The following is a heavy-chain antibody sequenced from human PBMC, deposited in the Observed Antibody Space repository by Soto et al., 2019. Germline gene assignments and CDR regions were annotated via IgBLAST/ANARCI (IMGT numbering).Heavy chain of an antibody. V-gene: IGHV1-69*01. J-gene: IGHJ4*02. CDR3: ARDTANIVGATAFDY. D-gene: IGHD1-26*01. Sequence: QVQLVQSGAEVRKPGSSVKVSCKASGGTFSSYAISWVRQAPGQGLEWMGGIIPIFGTANYAQKFQGRVTITADESTSTAYMELSSLRSEDTAVYYCARDTANIVGATAFDYWGQGTLVTVSS. CDR1: GGTFSSYA. CDR2: IIPIFGTA.